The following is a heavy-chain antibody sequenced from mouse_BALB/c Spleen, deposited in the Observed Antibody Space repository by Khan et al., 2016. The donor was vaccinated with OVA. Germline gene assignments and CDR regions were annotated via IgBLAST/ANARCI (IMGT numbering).Heavy chain of an antibody. Sequence: EVQLVESGPGLVKPSQSLSLTCTVTGYSITSDSAWNWIRQFPGNKLEWMGYISYIGSTNYTPALKSRISITRDTSKNQFFLQLNAVTTEDTATYYCARDGSRYNYAMDYWGQGTSVTVSS. J-gene: IGHJ4*01. D-gene: IGHD2-3*01. CDR2: ISYIGST. CDR3: ARDGSRYNYAMDY. CDR1: GYSITSDSA. V-gene: IGHV3-2*02.